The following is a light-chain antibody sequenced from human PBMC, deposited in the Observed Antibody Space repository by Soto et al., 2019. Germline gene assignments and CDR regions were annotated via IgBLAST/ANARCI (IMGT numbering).Light chain of an antibody. CDR2: GAS. J-gene: IGKJ2*01. V-gene: IGKV3-20*01. CDR3: QQYGKSAMFT. CDR1: QSVSSSY. Sequence: EIVLTQSPGTLSLSPGDRATLSCRASQSVSSSYLAWYQQKPGQAPSLLIYGASNRATGSPARFSGGGSGTDFTLPIIRLEPEDVSVYYCQQYGKSAMFTFGQGTKLEIK.